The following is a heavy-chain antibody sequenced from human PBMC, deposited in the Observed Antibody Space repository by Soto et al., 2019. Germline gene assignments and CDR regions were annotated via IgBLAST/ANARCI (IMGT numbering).Heavy chain of an antibody. CDR1: GFTFSSYS. CDR3: ATYYDSSGYPVSAFDI. Sequence: GGSLRLSCAASGFTFSSYSMNWVRQAPGKGLEWVSYISSSSSTIYYADSVKGRFTISRDNAKNSLYLQMNSLRDEDTAVYYCATYYDSSGYPVSAFDIWGQGTMVTV. V-gene: IGHV3-48*02. J-gene: IGHJ3*02. CDR2: ISSSSSTI. D-gene: IGHD3-22*01.